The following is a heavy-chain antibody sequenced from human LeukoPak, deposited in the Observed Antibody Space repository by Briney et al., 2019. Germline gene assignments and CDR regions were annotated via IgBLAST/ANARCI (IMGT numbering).Heavy chain of an antibody. V-gene: IGHV3-30*02. CDR2: IRYDGRNK. CDR3: AKELIAVAGTEAFDI. D-gene: IGHD6-19*01. Sequence: PGGSLRLSCAASGFIFSSYGMHWVRQAPGKGLEWVAFIRYDGRNKYYADSVKGRFTISRDNSKNTLYLQMNSLRAEDTAVYYCAKELIAVAGTEAFDIWGQGTMVTVSS. CDR1: GFIFSSYG. J-gene: IGHJ3*02.